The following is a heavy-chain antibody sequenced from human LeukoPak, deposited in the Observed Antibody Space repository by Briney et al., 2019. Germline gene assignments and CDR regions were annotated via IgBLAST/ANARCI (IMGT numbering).Heavy chain of an antibody. CDR3: AKTPADYYDSSGYPY. V-gene: IGHV3-23*01. Sequence: PGGSPRLSCAASGFTFSSYAMSWVRQAPGKGLEWVSAISGSGGSTYYADSVKGRFTISRDNSKNTLYLQMNSLRAEDTAVYYCAKTPADYYDSSGYPYWGQGTLVTVSS. D-gene: IGHD3-22*01. CDR2: ISGSGGST. J-gene: IGHJ4*02. CDR1: GFTFSSYA.